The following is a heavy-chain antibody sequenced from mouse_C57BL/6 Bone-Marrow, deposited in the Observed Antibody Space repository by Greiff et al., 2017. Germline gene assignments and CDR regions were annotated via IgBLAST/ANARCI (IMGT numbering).Heavy chain of an antibody. CDR1: GYTFTSYW. V-gene: IGHV1-55*01. CDR3: ARSGWGYYPLFDY. D-gene: IGHD2-3*01. CDR2: IYPGSGST. J-gene: IGHJ2*01. Sequence: QVQLKQPGAELVKPGASVKMSCKASGYTFTSYWITWVKQRPGQGLEWIGDIYPGSGSTNYNEKFKSKATLTVDTSSSTAYMQLSILTSEDSAVYYCARSGWGYYPLFDYWGQGTTLTVSS.